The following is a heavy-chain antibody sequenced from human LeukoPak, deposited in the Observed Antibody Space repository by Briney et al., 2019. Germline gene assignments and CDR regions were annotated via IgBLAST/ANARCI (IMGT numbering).Heavy chain of an antibody. Sequence: ASVKVSCKASGGTFSSYAISWVRQAPGQGLEWMGWINPNSGGTNYAQKFQGRVTMTRDTSISTAYMELSRLRSDDTAVYYCARGDIVATIEAYYYYYMDVWGKGTTVTISS. V-gene: IGHV1-2*02. CDR3: ARGDIVATIEAYYYYYMDV. J-gene: IGHJ6*03. D-gene: IGHD5-12*01. CDR1: GGTFSSYA. CDR2: INPNSGGT.